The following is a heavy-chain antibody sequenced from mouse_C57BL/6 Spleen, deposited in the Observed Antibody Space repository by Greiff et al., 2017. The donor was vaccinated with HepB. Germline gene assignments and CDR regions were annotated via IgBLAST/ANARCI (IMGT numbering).Heavy chain of an antibody. Sequence: VQLQQSGPELVKPGASVKISCKASGYTFTDYYMNWVKQSHGKSLEWIGDINPNNGGTSYNQKFKGKATLTVDKSSSTAYMELRSLTSEDSAVYYCASGGQLRPYYAMDYWGQGTSVTVSS. V-gene: IGHV1-26*01. CDR3: ASGGQLRPYYAMDY. D-gene: IGHD3-2*02. J-gene: IGHJ4*01. CDR2: INPNNGGT. CDR1: GYTFTDYY.